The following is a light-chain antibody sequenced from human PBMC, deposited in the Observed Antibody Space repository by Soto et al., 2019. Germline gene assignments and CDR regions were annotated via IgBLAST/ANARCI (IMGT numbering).Light chain of an antibody. J-gene: IGKJ1*01. Sequence: DIQLTQSPSFLSASVGDRITITCRASQGINSYLAWYQQKPGKAPKLLIYAASTLQSGVPSRFSGSGFGIEFTLTISILQPEDFATYYCQQLNSYPWTFGQGTKVEIK. CDR2: AAS. CDR3: QQLNSYPWT. CDR1: QGINSY. V-gene: IGKV1-9*01.